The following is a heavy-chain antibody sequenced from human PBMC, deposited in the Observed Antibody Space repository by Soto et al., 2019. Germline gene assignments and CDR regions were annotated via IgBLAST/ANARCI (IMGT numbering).Heavy chain of an antibody. CDR2: IIPILGIA. D-gene: IGHD2-15*01. CDR1: GGTFSSYT. CDR3: GSPGGYYVDY. V-gene: IGHV1-69*02. J-gene: IGHJ4*02. Sequence: QVQLVQSGAEVKKPGSSVKVSCKASGGTFSSYTISWGRQAPGQGLEWMGRIIPILGIANYAQKFQGRVTITADKATSTAYMELSILRSEDTVVSYCGSPGGYYVDYWGQGTLVTVSS.